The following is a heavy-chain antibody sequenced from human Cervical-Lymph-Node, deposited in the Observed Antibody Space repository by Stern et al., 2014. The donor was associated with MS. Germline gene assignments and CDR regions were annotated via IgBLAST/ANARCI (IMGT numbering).Heavy chain of an antibody. CDR2: ISPSDGTT. CDR3: AREIYETSRDY. J-gene: IGHJ4*02. CDR1: GFPFSDHY. D-gene: IGHD5/OR15-5a*01. Sequence: VQLVESGGDLVKPGGSLRLSCTVSGFPFSDHYMNWIRQAPGKGLEWVAYISPSDGTTYYADSVKGRFTISRDNAKNSLFLQMSSLRGDDTAVYYCAREIYETSRDYWGRGTLVTVSS. V-gene: IGHV3-11*01.